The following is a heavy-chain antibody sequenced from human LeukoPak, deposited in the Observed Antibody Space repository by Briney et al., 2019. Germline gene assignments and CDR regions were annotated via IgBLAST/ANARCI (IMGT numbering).Heavy chain of an antibody. J-gene: IGHJ3*02. Sequence: ASVKVSCKASGYTFTSYGISWVRQAPGQGLEWMGWINPNSGGTNYAQKFQGRVTMTRDTSISTAYMELSRLRSDDTAVYYCARALINAFDIWGQGTMVTVSS. CDR2: INPNSGGT. D-gene: IGHD3-16*02. CDR3: ARALINAFDI. CDR1: GYTFTSYG. V-gene: IGHV1-2*02.